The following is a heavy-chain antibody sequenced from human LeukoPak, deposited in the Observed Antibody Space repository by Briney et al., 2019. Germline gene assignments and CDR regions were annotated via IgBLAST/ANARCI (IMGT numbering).Heavy chain of an antibody. J-gene: IGHJ5*02. Sequence: GASVKVSCKASGYTFTSYGISWVRQAPGQGLEWMGWISAYNGNTNYAQKLQGRVTMTTDTSTGTAYMELRSLRSDDTAVYYCASQRRLGYCSSTSCYYSNWFDPWGQGTLVTVSP. CDR2: ISAYNGNT. D-gene: IGHD2-2*01. CDR3: ASQRRLGYCSSTSCYYSNWFDP. V-gene: IGHV1-18*01. CDR1: GYTFTSYG.